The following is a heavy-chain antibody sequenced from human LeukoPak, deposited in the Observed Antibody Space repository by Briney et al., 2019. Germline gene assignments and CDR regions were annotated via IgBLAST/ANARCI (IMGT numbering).Heavy chain of an antibody. Sequence: GGPLRLSCAASGFTFDNYGMGWVRQVPGKGLEWVSSINGGGGSTAYADSVKGRFTISRDSAKNSLYLQMNSLRAEDTAFYYCARDDFWSGFKGGDYWGQGTLVTVSS. CDR3: ARDDFWSGFKGGDY. CDR2: INGGGGST. J-gene: IGHJ4*02. D-gene: IGHD3-3*01. V-gene: IGHV3-20*04. CDR1: GFTFDNYG.